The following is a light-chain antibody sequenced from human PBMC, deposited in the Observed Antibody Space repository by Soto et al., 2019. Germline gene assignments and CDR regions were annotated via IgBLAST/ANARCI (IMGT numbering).Light chain of an antibody. Sequence: VLTQPASVSGSPGQSITISCTGTSSDVGSYNLVSWYQQHPGKAPKLMIYEGSKRPSGVSNRFSGSKSGNTASLTISGLQAEDEADYYCCSYAGSSTWVFGGGTKVTVL. CDR1: SSDVGSYNL. CDR2: EGS. J-gene: IGLJ3*02. CDR3: CSYAGSSTWV. V-gene: IGLV2-23*01.